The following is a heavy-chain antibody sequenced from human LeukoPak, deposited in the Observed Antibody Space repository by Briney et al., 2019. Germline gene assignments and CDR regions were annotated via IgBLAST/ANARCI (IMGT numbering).Heavy chain of an antibody. D-gene: IGHD2-8*02. CDR3: ARETTGGPAYY. V-gene: IGHV1-69*13. CDR1: ACTFTIYA. J-gene: IGHJ4*02. CDR2: IIPIFGTA. Sequence: SVTLSFTSSACTFTIYAISWVRQAPGQGLEWMWGIIPIFGTANYAQKFQGRVKITADESTSTAYMELSSLRSEDTAVYYCARETTGGPAYYWGQGTLVTVSS.